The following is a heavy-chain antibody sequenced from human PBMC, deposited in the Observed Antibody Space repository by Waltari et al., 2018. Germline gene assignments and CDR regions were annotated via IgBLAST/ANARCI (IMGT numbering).Heavy chain of an antibody. V-gene: IGHV3-21*01. CDR1: GFTFSSYS. CDR2: ISSSSSYI. D-gene: IGHD3-16*01. Sequence: EVQLVESGGGLVKPGGSLRLSCAASGFTFSSYSMNWVRQAPGKGLEWVSSISSSSSYIYYADSVKGRFTISRDNAKNSLYLQMNSLRAEDTAVYYCARDFLVFRGGYFDYWGQGTLVTVSS. J-gene: IGHJ4*02. CDR3: ARDFLVFRGGYFDY.